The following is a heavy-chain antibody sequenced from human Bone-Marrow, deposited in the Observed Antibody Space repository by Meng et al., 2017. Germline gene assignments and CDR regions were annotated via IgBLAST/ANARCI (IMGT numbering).Heavy chain of an antibody. CDR2: IKSKSAGGTT. J-gene: IGHJ4*02. CDR3: TASPATEY. Sequence: EVQLVESGGGLVKLGGSLRLSCAASGFAFSDAWMSWVRQAPGKGLEWVGLIKSKSAGGTTDYAAPVKGRFTISRDDSKTTMYLQMNSLKTEDTAVYYCTASPATEYWGQGTLVTVSS. V-gene: IGHV3-15*01. D-gene: IGHD1-26*01. CDR1: GFAFSDAW.